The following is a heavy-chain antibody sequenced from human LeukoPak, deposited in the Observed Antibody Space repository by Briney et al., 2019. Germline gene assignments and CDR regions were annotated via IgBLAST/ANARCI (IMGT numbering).Heavy chain of an antibody. CDR1: GFTFSSYG. J-gene: IGHJ4*02. D-gene: IGHD2-21*02. CDR2: ISYDGSNK. V-gene: IGHV3-30*18. CDR3: AKAYCGCDCYFDY. Sequence: GGSLRLSCAASGFTFSSYGMHWVRQAPGKGLEWVAVISYDGSNKYYADSVKGRFTISRDNSKNTLYLQMNSLRAEDTAVYYCAKAYCGCDCYFDYWGQGTLVTVSS.